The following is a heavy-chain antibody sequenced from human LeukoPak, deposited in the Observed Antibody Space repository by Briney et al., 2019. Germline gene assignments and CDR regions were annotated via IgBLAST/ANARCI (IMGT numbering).Heavy chain of an antibody. CDR3: ARDVWGAKESGSTDDAFDI. J-gene: IGHJ3*02. V-gene: IGHV4-61*02. Sequence: SETLSLTCTVSGGSISSGSYYWSWIRQPAGKGLEWIGRIYTSGSTNYNPSLKSRVTISVDTSKNQFSLKLSSVTAADTAVYYCARDVWGAKESGSTDDAFDIWGQGTMVTVSS. D-gene: IGHD2-2*01. CDR2: IYTSGST. CDR1: GGSISSGSYY.